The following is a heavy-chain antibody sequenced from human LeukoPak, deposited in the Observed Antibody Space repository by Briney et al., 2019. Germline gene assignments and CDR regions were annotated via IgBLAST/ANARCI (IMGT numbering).Heavy chain of an antibody. D-gene: IGHD5-24*01. J-gene: IGHJ4*02. V-gene: IGHV4-61*05. CDR1: GGSIRTSSYY. Sequence: SETLSLTCTVSGGSIRTSSYYWGWIRQPPGKGLEWIGYIYYSGSTNYNPSLKSRVTISVDTSKNQFSLKLSSVTAADTAVYYCARAKGGDGYNPFDYWGQGTLVTVSS. CDR3: ARAKGGDGYNPFDY. CDR2: IYYSGST.